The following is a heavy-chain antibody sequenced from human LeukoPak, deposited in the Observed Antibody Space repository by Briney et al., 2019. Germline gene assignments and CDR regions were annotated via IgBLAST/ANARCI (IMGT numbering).Heavy chain of an antibody. CDR1: GFTFSDYY. D-gene: IGHD3-10*01. CDR3: ARDNVPTYYYGSGSYYPDY. V-gene: IGHV3-11*04. CDR2: ISSSGGTL. Sequence: VGSLRLSCAASGFTFSDYYMSWIRQAPGKGLEWVSYISSSGGTLYYADSVKGRFTISRDNAKNSLSLQMNSLRAEDTAVYYCARDNVPTYYYGSGSYYPDYWGQGTLVTVSS. J-gene: IGHJ4*02.